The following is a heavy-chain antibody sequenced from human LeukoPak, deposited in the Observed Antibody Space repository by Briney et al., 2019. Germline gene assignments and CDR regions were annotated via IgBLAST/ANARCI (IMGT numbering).Heavy chain of an antibody. CDR2: ISYDGSNK. V-gene: IGHV3-30-3*01. D-gene: IGHD5-18*01. CDR3: ARDQGGGYSYGWQSFDY. Sequence: GGSLRLSCAASGFTFSSYAMHWVRQAPGKGLEWVAVISYDGSNKYYADSVKGRFTISRDNSKNSLYLQMNSLRAEDTAVYYCARDQGGGYSYGWQSFDYWGQGTLVTVSS. J-gene: IGHJ4*02. CDR1: GFTFSSYA.